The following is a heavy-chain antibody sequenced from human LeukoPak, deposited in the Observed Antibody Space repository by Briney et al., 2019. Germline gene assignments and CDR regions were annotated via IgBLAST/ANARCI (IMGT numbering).Heavy chain of an antibody. CDR1: GGSISSSSYY. J-gene: IGHJ6*02. D-gene: IGHD2/OR15-2a*01. CDR3: ARAHSIASYYYGVDV. Sequence: PSETLSLTCTVSGGSISSSSYYWGWIRQPPGKGLEWIGSIYYSGSTYYNPSLKSRVTISVDTSKNQFSLKLSSVTAADTAAYYCARAHSIASYYYGVDVWGQGTTVTVSS. V-gene: IGHV4-39*07. CDR2: IYYSGST.